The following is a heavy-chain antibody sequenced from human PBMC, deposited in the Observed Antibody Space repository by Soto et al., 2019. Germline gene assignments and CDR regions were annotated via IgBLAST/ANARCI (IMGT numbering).Heavy chain of an antibody. D-gene: IGHD2-15*01. J-gene: IGHJ4*02. CDR1: GYTFTSYY. CDR2: INAGNGNT. CDR3: ARDPPIYGGTGSFDY. Sequence: ASVKVSCKASGYTFTSYYMHWVRQAPGQRPEWMGWINAGNGNTKYSQKFQGRVTITRDTSASTAYMELSSLRSEDTAVYYCARDPPIYGGTGSFDYWGQGTLVTVSS. V-gene: IGHV1-3*01.